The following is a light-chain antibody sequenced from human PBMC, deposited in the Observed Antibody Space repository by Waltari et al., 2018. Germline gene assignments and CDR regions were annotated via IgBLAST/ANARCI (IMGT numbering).Light chain of an antibody. CDR3: QSYDSSLRAVV. CDR2: GNS. CDR1: CSNIGAGYD. Sequence: QSVLTQPPPVSGAPGQRVTISCTGSCSNIGAGYDVHRYQHLPGTAPKLLIYGNSNRPSGVPDRFSGSKSGTSASLAITGLQAEDEADYYCQSYDSSLRAVVFGGGTKLTVL. V-gene: IGLV1-40*01. J-gene: IGLJ2*01.